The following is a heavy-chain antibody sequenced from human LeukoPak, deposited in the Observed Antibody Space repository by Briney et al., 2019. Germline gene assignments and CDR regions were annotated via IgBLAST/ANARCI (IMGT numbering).Heavy chain of an antibody. CDR3: ALYVLSGCDHTPGWFDR. D-gene: IGHD3-3*01. CDR2: LRVYNGNT. Sequence: ASVKVSCKASGYTFSTYGVTWVRQAPGQGLEWMGWLRVYNGNTTYVQKFQGRVTMTTDPSTGTAYIDMKSLPLAHTAIYYCALYVLSGCDHTPGWFDRWGQGTLVTVSS. CDR1: GYTFSTYG. V-gene: IGHV1-18*01. J-gene: IGHJ5*02.